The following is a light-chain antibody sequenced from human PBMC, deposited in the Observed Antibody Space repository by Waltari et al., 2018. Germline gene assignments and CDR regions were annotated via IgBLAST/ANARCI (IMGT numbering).Light chain of an antibody. V-gene: IGKV3-20*01. CDR2: GAS. CDR1: QSVSSSY. Sequence: EIVLTQSPGTLSLSPGERATLSCRASQSVSSSYLAWYQQKPGQAPRLLIYGASSRATGIPDRCSGSGSETDFTLTISRLEPEDFAVYYCQQYGSSHTYTFGQGTTVEIK. J-gene: IGKJ1*01. CDR3: QQYGSSHTYT.